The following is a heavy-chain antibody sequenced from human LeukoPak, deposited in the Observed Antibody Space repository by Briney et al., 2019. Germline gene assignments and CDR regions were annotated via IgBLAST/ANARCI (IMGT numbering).Heavy chain of an antibody. CDR2: ISGSGGST. CDR3: AKDRYSYGSLFDY. CDR1: GFTFSSYA. J-gene: IGHJ4*02. D-gene: IGHD5-18*01. V-gene: IGHV3-23*01. Sequence: AGGSLRLSCAAPGFTFSSYAMSWVRQAPGKGLEWVSAISGSGGSTYYADSVKGRFTISRDNSKNTLYLQMNSLRAEDTAVYYCAKDRYSYGSLFDYWGQGTLVTVSS.